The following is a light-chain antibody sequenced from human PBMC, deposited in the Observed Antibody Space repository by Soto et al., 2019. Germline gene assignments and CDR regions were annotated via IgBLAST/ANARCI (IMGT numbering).Light chain of an antibody. V-gene: IGKV3-11*01. J-gene: IGKJ1*01. Sequence: EVVLTQSPATLSLSPGERANLSCRTSQSVSRTLAWYQQKSGQAPGLLIYDASNRATGIPTRFSGSGSGTDFTLTISSLETEDFAVYYCQQRYNWPQTFGQGTKVEIK. CDR2: DAS. CDR3: QQRYNWPQT. CDR1: QSVSRT.